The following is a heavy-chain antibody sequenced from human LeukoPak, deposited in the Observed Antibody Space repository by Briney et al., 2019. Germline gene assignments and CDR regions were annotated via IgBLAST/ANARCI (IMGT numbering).Heavy chain of an antibody. CDR3: ARVPYSTGAFDY. Sequence: PGGSLRLSCAASGFTFSSYSMNWVRQAPGKGLEWISYISSSSSTIYYTDSVKGRFTISRDNAKNSMYLQMNRLRDEDKALYYCARVPYSTGAFDYWGQGTLITVSS. CDR2: ISSSSSTI. D-gene: IGHD6-19*01. V-gene: IGHV3-48*02. CDR1: GFTFSSYS. J-gene: IGHJ4*02.